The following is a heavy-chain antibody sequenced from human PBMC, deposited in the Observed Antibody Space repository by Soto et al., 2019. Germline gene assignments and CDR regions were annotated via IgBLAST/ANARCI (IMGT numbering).Heavy chain of an antibody. CDR1: GFTFSSYA. D-gene: IGHD3-10*01. J-gene: IGHJ5*02. V-gene: IGHV3-23*01. Sequence: EVQLLESGGGLVQPGGSLRLSCAASGFTFSSYAMSWVRQAPGKGLEWVSAISGSGGSTYCADSVKGRFTISRDNSKNTLYLQMNSLRAEDTAVYYCAKRRYYGSGRGPWGQGTLVTVSS. CDR3: AKRRYYGSGRGP. CDR2: ISGSGGST.